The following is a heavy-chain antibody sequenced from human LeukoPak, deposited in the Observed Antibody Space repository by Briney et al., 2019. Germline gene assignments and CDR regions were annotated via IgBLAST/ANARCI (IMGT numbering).Heavy chain of an antibody. Sequence: GGSLRLSCAASGFTVSSNYMSWVRQAPGKGLEWVSVIYSGGSTYYSDSVKGRFTISGDNSKNTLCLQMNSLRAEDTAVYYCARRDVSGTAWGYFDYWGQGTLVTVSS. CDR2: IYSGGST. CDR3: ARRDVSGTAWGYFDY. V-gene: IGHV3-53*01. J-gene: IGHJ4*02. D-gene: IGHD5-12*01. CDR1: GFTVSSNY.